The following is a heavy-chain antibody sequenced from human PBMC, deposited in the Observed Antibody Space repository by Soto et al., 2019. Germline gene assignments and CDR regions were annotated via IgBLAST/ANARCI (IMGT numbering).Heavy chain of an antibody. CDR3: ARERSGPLDH. J-gene: IGHJ4*02. Sequence: QVRLQESGPGLVKPSQTLSLTCTVSGSSISSGSYYWTWIRQHPGKGLEWIGYIHYSGSTYYNPSLESRITISVDTSKNQFSLNLSSVTAADTAVYYCARERSGPLDHWGKGILVTVSS. CDR2: IHYSGST. V-gene: IGHV4-31*03. CDR1: GSSISSGSYY.